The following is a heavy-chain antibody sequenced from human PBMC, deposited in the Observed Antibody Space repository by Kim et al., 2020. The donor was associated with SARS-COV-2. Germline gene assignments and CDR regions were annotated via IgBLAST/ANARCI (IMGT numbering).Heavy chain of an antibody. CDR3: ATSILGRADY. CDR2: SNK. Sequence: SNKYYADSVKRRFTLSRDHSKNTRYLRLNSLGAEDTAVYYGATSILGRADYWGQGTLVTVSS. V-gene: IGHV3-30*01. D-gene: IGHD3-9*01. J-gene: IGHJ4*02.